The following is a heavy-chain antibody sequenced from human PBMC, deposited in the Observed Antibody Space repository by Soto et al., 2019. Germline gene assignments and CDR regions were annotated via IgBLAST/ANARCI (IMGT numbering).Heavy chain of an antibody. CDR2: INAGNGNT. J-gene: IGHJ6*02. CDR1: GYTFTSYA. Sequence: QVQLVQSGAEVKKPGASVKVSCKASGYTFTSYAMHWVRQAPGQRLEWMGWINAGNGNTKYSQKFQSRVTITRDTSASTAYMELSSLRSEDTAVYYCAREGVGYCSGGSCYSGSIPYGMDVWGQGTTVTVSS. CDR3: AREGVGYCSGGSCYSGSIPYGMDV. D-gene: IGHD2-15*01. V-gene: IGHV1-3*01.